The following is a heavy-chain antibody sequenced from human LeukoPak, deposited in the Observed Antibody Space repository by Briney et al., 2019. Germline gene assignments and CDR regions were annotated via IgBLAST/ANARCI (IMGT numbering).Heavy chain of an antibody. D-gene: IGHD2-15*01. J-gene: IGHJ4*02. CDR2: IIPIFGTA. CDR3: ARGYCSGGSCYNGGTYDY. V-gene: IGHV1-69*05. CDR1: GYIFTSYY. Sequence: GASVKVSCKASGYIFTSYYMYWVRQAPGQGLEWMGRIIPIFGTANYAQKFQGRVTITTDESTSTAYMELSSLRSEDTAVYYCARGYCSGGSCYNGGTYDYWGQGTLVTVSS.